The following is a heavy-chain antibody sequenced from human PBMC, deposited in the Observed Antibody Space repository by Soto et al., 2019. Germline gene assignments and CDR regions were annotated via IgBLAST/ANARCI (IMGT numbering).Heavy chain of an antibody. CDR2: IRSKANSYAT. V-gene: IGHV3-73*01. CDR1: GFTFSGSA. D-gene: IGHD2-2*01. Sequence: GGSLRLSCAASGFTFSGSAMHWVRQASGKGLEWVGRIRSKANSYATAYAASVKGRFTISRDDSKNTAYLQMNSLKTEDTAVYYCTPASRVSPLDYWGQGTLVTVSS. J-gene: IGHJ4*02. CDR3: TPASRVSPLDY.